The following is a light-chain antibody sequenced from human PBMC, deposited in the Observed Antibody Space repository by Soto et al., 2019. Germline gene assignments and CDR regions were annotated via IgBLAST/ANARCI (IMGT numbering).Light chain of an antibody. Sequence: DIQMTQSPSTLSGSVGDRVTITCRASQSISSWLAWYQQKPGKAPKLLIYKASTLESGVPSNFSGSGSGTEFTLTISSLQPEDFATYYCQQFHSFSRTFGQGTKVDI. V-gene: IGKV1-5*03. CDR1: QSISSW. CDR2: KAS. CDR3: QQFHSFSRT. J-gene: IGKJ1*01.